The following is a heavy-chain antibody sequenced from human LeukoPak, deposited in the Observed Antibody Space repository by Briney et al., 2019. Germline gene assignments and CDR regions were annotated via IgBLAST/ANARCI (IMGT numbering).Heavy chain of an antibody. CDR1: GFTFSNYA. CDR2: IRGSGGGGST. D-gene: IGHD2-2*01. Sequence: GGSLRLSCAASGFTFSNYAMSWVRQAPGKGLEWVSDIRGSGGGGSTYYADSVKGRFTISRDNSKNTLYLQMNSLRAEDTAVYYCANLYCSSTSCLYWGQGTLVTVSS. J-gene: IGHJ4*02. CDR3: ANLYCSSTSCLY. V-gene: IGHV3-23*01.